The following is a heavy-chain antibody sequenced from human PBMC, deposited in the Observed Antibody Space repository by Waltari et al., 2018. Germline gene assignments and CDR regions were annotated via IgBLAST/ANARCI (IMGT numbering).Heavy chain of an antibody. V-gene: IGHV4-61*02. CDR3: TRDPAGGIDV. Sequence: QVQLQESGPGLVNPSETLSLTCNVSGDSINSGSYFWSWIRQPAGEGLELIGRSYKYGSPIDHPSLTGRVTITRDMSLNQFALRLKSVTAADTAVYYCTRDPAGGIDVWGQGTLVTVSA. CDR2: SYKYGSP. CDR1: GDSINSGSYF. J-gene: IGHJ4*02. D-gene: IGHD3-16*01.